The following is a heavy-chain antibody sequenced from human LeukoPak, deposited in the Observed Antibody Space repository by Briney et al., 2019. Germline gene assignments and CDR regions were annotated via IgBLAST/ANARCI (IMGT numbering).Heavy chain of an antibody. CDR3: ATGSYYVFDY. D-gene: IGHD1-26*01. Sequence: PSETLSLTCTVSGGSISSYSWSWIRQPPGKGLEWIGYIYYSGSTNYNPSLKSRVTISVDTSKNQFSLKLSPVTAADTAVYYCATGSYYVFDYWGQGTLVTVSS. CDR2: IYYSGST. CDR1: GGSISSYS. V-gene: IGHV4-59*12. J-gene: IGHJ4*02.